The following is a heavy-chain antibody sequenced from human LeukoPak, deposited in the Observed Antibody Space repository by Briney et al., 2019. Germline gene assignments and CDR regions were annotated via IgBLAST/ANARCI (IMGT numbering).Heavy chain of an antibody. CDR2: INPSGGST. CDR3: ARGIYYYYYGMDV. CDR1: GYTFTNYY. V-gene: IGHV1-46*01. Sequence: ASVKVSCKASGYTFTNYYMHWVRQAPGQGLEWMGIINPSGGSTSYAQKFQGRVTMTRDTSTSTAYMELRSLTSDDTAVYYCARGIYYYYYGMDVWGQGTTVTVSS. J-gene: IGHJ6*02.